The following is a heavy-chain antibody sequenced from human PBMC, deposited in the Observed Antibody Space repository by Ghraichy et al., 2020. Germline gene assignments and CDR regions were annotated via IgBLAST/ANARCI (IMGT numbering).Heavy chain of an antibody. J-gene: IGHJ6*02. D-gene: IGHD4-11*01. CDR3: ARSTVTTGLGYYYYGMDV. CDR2: INPNSGGT. CDR1: GYTFTGYY. Sequence: ASVKVSCKASGYTFTGYYMHWVRQAPGQGLEWMGWINPNSGGTNYAQKFQGWVTMTRDTSISTAYMELSRLRSDDTAVYYCARSTVTTGLGYYYYGMDVWGQGTTVTVSS. V-gene: IGHV1-2*04.